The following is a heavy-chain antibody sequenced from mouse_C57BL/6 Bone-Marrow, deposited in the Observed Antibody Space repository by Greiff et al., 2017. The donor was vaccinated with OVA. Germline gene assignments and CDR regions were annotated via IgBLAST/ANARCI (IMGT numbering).Heavy chain of an antibody. CDR3: AKNGYYGSSYGYFDV. D-gene: IGHD1-1*01. J-gene: IGHJ1*03. Sequence: VMLVESGPGLVQPSQSLSITCTVSGFSLTSYGVHWVRQSPGKGLEWLGVIWRGGSTDYNAAFMSRLSITKDNSKSQVFFKMNSLQADDTAIYYCAKNGYYGSSYGYFDVWGTGTTVTVSS. CDR2: IWRGGST. V-gene: IGHV2-5*01. CDR1: GFSLTSYG.